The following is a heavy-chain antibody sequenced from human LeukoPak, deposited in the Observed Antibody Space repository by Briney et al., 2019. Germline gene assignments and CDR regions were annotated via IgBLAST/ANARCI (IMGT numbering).Heavy chain of an antibody. CDR3: ARDRIVVVPVAYMDDAFDI. D-gene: IGHD2-2*01. J-gene: IGHJ3*02. CDR2: ISSSSSYI. V-gene: IGHV3-21*01. CDR1: GFTFSSYS. Sequence: PGGSLRLSCAASGFTFSSYSMNCVRQAPGKGLEWVSSISSSSSYINYADSVKGRFTISRDNAKNSLYLQMNSLRAEDTAVYYCARDRIVVVPVAYMDDAFDIRGQGTMVTVSS.